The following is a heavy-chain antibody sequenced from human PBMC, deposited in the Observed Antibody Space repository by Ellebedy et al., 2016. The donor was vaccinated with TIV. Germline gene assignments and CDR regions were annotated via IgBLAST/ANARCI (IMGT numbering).Heavy chain of an antibody. V-gene: IGHV3-23*01. CDR1: GFTFSSYA. CDR3: AKDHGDFWSGYWPYYYYYMDV. D-gene: IGHD3-3*01. Sequence: GGSLRLSXAASGFTFSSYAMSWVRQAPGKGLEWVSAISGSGGSTYYADSVKGRFTISRDNSKNTLYLQMNSLRAEDTAVYYCAKDHGDFWSGYWPYYYYYMDVWGKGTTVTVSS. J-gene: IGHJ6*03. CDR2: ISGSGGST.